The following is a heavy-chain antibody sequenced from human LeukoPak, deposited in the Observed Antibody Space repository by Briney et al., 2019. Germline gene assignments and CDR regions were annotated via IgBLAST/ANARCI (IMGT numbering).Heavy chain of an antibody. CDR3: ARRVAAVFLNFFDI. CDR1: GGSIGSYY. V-gene: IGHV4-59*08. D-gene: IGHD6-13*01. Sequence: SETLSLTCTVSGGSIGSYYWSWIRQPPGKGLEWIGYIYYSGSTNYNPSLKSRVTISLDTSKNQFSLKLSSVTAADTAVYYCARRVAAVFLNFFDIGGKGTGVTV. CDR2: IYYSGST. J-gene: IGHJ3*02.